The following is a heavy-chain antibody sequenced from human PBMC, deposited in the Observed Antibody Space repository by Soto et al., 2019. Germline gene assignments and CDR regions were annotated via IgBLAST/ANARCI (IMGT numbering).Heavy chain of an antibody. J-gene: IGHJ6*02. CDR3: LRWLKKMGVFGHYYYGMDV. CDR1: GGSISSSSYY. V-gene: IGHV4-39*01. CDR2: IYYSGST. Sequence: SETLSLTCTVSGGSISSSSYYWGWIRQPPGKGLEWIGSIYYSGSTYYNPSLKSRVTISVDTSKNQFSLKLSSVTAADTAVYYCLRWLKKMGVFGHYYYGMDVWGQGTTVTVSS. D-gene: IGHD3-9*01.